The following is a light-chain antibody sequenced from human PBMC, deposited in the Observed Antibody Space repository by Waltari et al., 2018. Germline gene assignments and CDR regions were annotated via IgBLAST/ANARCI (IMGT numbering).Light chain of an antibody. CDR3: QQYNNWPYT. Sequence: EIVMTQSPATLSVSPGDTATLSCRASQSISSNLAWYQQKPGQAPRLLISGASTRATGVPARFSGSGSGTEFTLTITSLQSEESAVYYCQQYNNWPYTFGQGTKLEIK. J-gene: IGKJ2*01. CDR1: QSISSN. V-gene: IGKV3-15*01. CDR2: GAS.